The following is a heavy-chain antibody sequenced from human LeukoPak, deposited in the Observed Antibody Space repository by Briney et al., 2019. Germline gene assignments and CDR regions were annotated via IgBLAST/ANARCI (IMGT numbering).Heavy chain of an antibody. CDR3: ARDLGAAANNWFDP. V-gene: IGHV1-69*04. J-gene: IGHJ5*02. Sequence: VASVKVSCKASGGTFSSYAISWVRQAPGQGLEWMGRIIPIFGIANYAQKFQGRVTITADKSTSTAYMELSSLRSEDTAVYYCARDLGAAANNWFDPWGQGTLVTVSS. CDR2: IIPIFGIA. CDR1: GGTFSSYA. D-gene: IGHD2-2*01.